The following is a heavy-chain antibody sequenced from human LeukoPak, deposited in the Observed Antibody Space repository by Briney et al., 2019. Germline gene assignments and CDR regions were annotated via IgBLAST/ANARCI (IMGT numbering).Heavy chain of an antibody. CDR1: GFTFSSYW. V-gene: IGHV3-23*01. Sequence: GGSLRLSCAASGFTFSSYWMSWVRQAPGKGLEWVSAISGSGGSTYYADSVKGRFTISRDNSKNTLYLQMNSLRVEDTAIYYCAKDIGRRIFGVAYDAFHIWGQGTMVTVSS. J-gene: IGHJ3*02. CDR3: AKDIGRRIFGVAYDAFHI. CDR2: ISGSGGST. D-gene: IGHD3-3*01.